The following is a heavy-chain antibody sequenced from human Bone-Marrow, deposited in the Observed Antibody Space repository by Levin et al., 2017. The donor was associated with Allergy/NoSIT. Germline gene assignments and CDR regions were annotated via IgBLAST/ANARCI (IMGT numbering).Heavy chain of an antibody. Sequence: GGSLRLSCAASGFTFSSYGMHWVRQAPGKGLEWVAVISYDGSNKYYADSVKGRFTISRDNSKNTLYLQMNSLRAEDTAVYYCAKDRREARYYYYMDAWGKGTTVTVSS. CDR1: GFTFSSYG. V-gene: IGHV3-30*18. CDR3: AKDRREARYYYYMDA. J-gene: IGHJ6*03. CDR2: ISYDGSNK.